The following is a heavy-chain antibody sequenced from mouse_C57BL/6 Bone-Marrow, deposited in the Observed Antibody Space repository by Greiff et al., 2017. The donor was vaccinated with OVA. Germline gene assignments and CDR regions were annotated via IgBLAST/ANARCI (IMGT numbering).Heavy chain of an antibody. D-gene: IGHD2-2*01. CDR1: GYTFTSFW. Sequence: VQLQQPGAELVKPGASVKLSCKASGYTFTSFWMHLVKQRPGQGLEWIGMIHPNSGSTNYNEKFKSKATLTVDKSSSTAYMQLSSLTSEDSAVYYCARRESTMCTTRAMDYWGQGTSVTVSS. J-gene: IGHJ4*01. CDR3: ARRESTMCTTRAMDY. CDR2: IHPNSGST. V-gene: IGHV1-64*01.